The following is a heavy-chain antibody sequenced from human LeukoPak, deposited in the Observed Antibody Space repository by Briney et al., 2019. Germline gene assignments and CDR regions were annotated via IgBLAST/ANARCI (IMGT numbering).Heavy chain of an antibody. V-gene: IGHV3-66*01. D-gene: IGHD5-18*01. J-gene: IGHJ4*02. CDR1: GSTVSSNY. CDR2: IYSGGST. Sequence: GGSLRLSCAASGSTVSSNYMSWVRQAPGKGLEWVSVIYSGGSTYYADSVKGRFTISRDNSKNTLYLQMNSLRAEDTAVYYCASLSNRGQLWLGVFDYWGQGTLVTVSS. CDR3: ASLSNRGQLWLGVFDY.